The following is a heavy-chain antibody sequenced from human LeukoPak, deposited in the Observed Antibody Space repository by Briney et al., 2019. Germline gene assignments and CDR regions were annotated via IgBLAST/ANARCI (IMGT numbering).Heavy chain of an antibody. D-gene: IGHD3-22*01. J-gene: IGHJ4*02. CDR1: GYTFTGYY. Sequence: ASVKVSCKASGYTFTGYYMHWVRQAPGQGLEWMGWINPNSGGTNYAQKFQGRVTMTRDTSISTAYMELSRLRSDDPAVYYCARGGGYYYDSSGYHFDYWGQGTLVTVSS. V-gene: IGHV1-2*02. CDR2: INPNSGGT. CDR3: ARGGGYYYDSSGYHFDY.